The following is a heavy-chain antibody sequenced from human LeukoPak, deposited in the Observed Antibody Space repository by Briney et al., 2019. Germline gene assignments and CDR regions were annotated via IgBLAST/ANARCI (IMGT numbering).Heavy chain of an antibody. J-gene: IGHJ3*02. CDR3: ARQTKRSDSSGYYLSGDAFDI. Sequence: SETLSLTCTVSGGSISSYYWSWIRQPPGKGLEWIGYIYYSGSTNYNPSLKGRVTISVDTSKNQFSLKLSSVTAADTAVYYCARQTKRSDSSGYYLSGDAFDIWGQGTMVTVSS. CDR1: GGSISSYY. CDR2: IYYSGST. V-gene: IGHV4-59*08. D-gene: IGHD3-22*01.